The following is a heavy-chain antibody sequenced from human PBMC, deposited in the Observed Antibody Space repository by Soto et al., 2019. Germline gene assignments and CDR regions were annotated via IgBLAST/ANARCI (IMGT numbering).Heavy chain of an antibody. D-gene: IGHD2-2*01. J-gene: IGHJ5*02. CDR3: ARDGFCTSTTCRVGNWFDP. CDR1: GGSFSGYY. CDR2: INHRGST. Sequence: TLSLTCVVYGGSFSGYYWSWIRQSPGKGLEWIGGINHRGSTNYNPSLESRVTISVDTSKNQFSLKLPSVTAADTAMYYCARDGFCTSTTCRVGNWFDPWGQGTLVTVSS. V-gene: IGHV4-34*01.